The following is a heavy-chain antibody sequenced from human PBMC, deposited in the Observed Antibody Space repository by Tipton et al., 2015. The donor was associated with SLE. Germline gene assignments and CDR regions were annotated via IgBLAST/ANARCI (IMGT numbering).Heavy chain of an antibody. CDR1: GFTFSSYW. CDR3: ARGDYYGSGSYEDY. CDR2: IKQDGSEK. Sequence: SLRLSCAASGFTFSSYWMSWVRQAPGKGLEWVANIKQDGSEKYYVDSVKGRFTISRDNAKNSLYLQMNSLRAEDTAVYYCARGDYYGSGSYEDYWGQGTLVTVSS. D-gene: IGHD3-10*01. V-gene: IGHV3-7*03. J-gene: IGHJ4*02.